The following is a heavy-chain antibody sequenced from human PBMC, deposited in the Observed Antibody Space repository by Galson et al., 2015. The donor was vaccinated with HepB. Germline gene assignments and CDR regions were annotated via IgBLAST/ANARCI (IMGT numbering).Heavy chain of an antibody. CDR1: GFTFRNYG. CDR3: AKDQGSGALGGMGV. J-gene: IGHJ6*02. Sequence: LRLSCAASGFTFRNYGMHWVRQAPGKGLEWVAVISYGGSDQYYVDSVKGRFTFSRDNSKNTLYLQMNSLRAEDTAVYYCAKDQGSGALGGMGVWGQGTTVTVSS. V-gene: IGHV3-30*18. CDR2: ISYGGSDQ. D-gene: IGHD6-19*01.